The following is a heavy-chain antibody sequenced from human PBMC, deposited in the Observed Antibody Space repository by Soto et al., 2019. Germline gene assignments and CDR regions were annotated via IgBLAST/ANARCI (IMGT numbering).Heavy chain of an antibody. Sequence: SETLSLTCTVSGGSISSSSYYWGWIRQPPGKGLEWIGSIYYSGSTYYNPSLKSRVTISVDTSKNQFSLKLSSVTAADTAVYYCARRDLGCSGGSCYDAFDIWGQGTMVTVSS. J-gene: IGHJ3*02. CDR2: IYYSGST. CDR3: ARRDLGCSGGSCYDAFDI. D-gene: IGHD2-15*01. V-gene: IGHV4-39*01. CDR1: GGSISSSSYY.